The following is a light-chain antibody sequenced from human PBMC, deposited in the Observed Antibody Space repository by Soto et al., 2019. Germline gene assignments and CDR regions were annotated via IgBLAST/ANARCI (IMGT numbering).Light chain of an antibody. V-gene: IGKV1-39*01. J-gene: IGKJ1*01. CDR3: QQNYST. CDR1: ESISFY. Sequence: DILLTQSPSSLSASVGDRVTITCRASESISFYLNWYQQKPGKPPKLLIYAASNLFSGVPSRFSASGHGTDFTLTISSLQREDFATYYSQQNYSTFGQGTKVEMK. CDR2: AAS.